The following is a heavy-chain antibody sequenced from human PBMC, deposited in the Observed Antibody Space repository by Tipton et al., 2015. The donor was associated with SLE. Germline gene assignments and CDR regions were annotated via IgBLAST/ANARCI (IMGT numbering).Heavy chain of an antibody. CDR1: GGSISTYY. CDR2: IYYSGSP. Sequence: TLSLTCTVSGGSISTYYWSWIRQPPGKGLEWIGYIYYSGSPYYNPSLESRVAISMDTSKNQFSLKLTAVTAADTAVYYCARTLDALDIWGQGTMVTVSS. CDR3: ARTLDALDI. V-gene: IGHV4-59*12. J-gene: IGHJ3*02.